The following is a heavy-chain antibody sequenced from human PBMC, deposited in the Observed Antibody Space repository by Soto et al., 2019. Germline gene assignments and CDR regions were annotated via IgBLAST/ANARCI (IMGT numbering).Heavy chain of an antibody. J-gene: IGHJ4*02. D-gene: IGHD3-10*01. CDR3: ARDTNFYGSGSGVDY. V-gene: IGHV3-21*01. CDR2: IISSSGYI. Sequence: EVQLVESGGGLVKPGGSLRLSCAASGFTFSSYSMSWVRQAPGKGLEWVSSIISSSGYIHYADLVKGRFTISRDNAKNSLYLHMNSLRVEDTAVYYCARDTNFYGSGSGVDYWGQGTLVTVSS. CDR1: GFTFSSYS.